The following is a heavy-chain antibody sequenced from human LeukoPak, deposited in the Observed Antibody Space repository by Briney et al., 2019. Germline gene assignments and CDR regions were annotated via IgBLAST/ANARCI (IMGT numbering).Heavy chain of an antibody. Sequence: SETLSLTCAVYGGSFSGYYWSWIRQPPGKGLEWIGEINHSGSTNYNPSLKSRVTISVDTSKNQFSLKLSSVTAADTAVYYCARDSWIQLWTNYMDVWGKGTTVTVSS. CDR3: ARDSWIQLWTNYMDV. V-gene: IGHV4-34*01. CDR1: GGSFSGYY. CDR2: INHSGST. D-gene: IGHD5-18*01. J-gene: IGHJ6*03.